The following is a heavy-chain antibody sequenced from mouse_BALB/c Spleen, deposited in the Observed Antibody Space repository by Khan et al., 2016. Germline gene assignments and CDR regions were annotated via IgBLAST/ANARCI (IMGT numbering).Heavy chain of an antibody. CDR3: AGGGYDYDWYFDV. D-gene: IGHD2-4*01. J-gene: IGHJ1*01. CDR2: ISYSGNT. V-gene: IGHV3-2*02. CDR1: GYSITSDYA. Sequence: EVQLQESGPGLVKPSQSLSLTCTVTGYSITSDYAWNWIRQFPGNKLEWMGYISYSGNTNYNPSLKSRISITRDTSKNQFFLQLNSVTSEDTATYDCAGGGYDYDWYFDVRGAGTTVTVSS.